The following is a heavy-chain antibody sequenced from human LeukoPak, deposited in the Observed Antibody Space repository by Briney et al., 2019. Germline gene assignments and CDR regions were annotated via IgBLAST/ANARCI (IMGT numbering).Heavy chain of an antibody. V-gene: IGHV3-21*01. D-gene: IGHD4-11*01. J-gene: IGHJ4*02. CDR2: MSINSGLI. CDR3: AREFDYSTSGAGY. Sequence: GGSLRLSCAASGFTFSHYSMNWVHQAPGKGLEWVSSMSINSGLIYYADSVKGRFTISRDNAKNSLYLQMNSLRAEDTAVYYCAREFDYSTSGAGYWGQGTLVTVSS. CDR1: GFTFSHYS.